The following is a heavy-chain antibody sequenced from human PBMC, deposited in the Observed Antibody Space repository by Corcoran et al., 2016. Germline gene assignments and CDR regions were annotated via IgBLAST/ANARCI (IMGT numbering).Heavy chain of an antibody. J-gene: IGHJ1*01. CDR3: ARGVKSRYYDSSGYHGYFQH. CDR2: IYYSGST. Sequence: QVQLQESGPGLVKPSQTLSLTCTVSGGSISSGGYYWSWIRPHPGKGLEWIGYIYYSGSTYYNPSLKSRFTISVDTSKNQFSLKLSSVTAADTAVYYCARGVKSRYYDSSGYHGYFQHWGQGTLVTVSS. CDR1: GGSISSGGYY. D-gene: IGHD3-22*01. V-gene: IGHV4-31*03.